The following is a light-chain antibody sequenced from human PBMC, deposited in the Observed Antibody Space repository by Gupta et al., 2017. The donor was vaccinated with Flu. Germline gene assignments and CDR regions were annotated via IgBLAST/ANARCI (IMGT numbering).Light chain of an antibody. CDR1: QSVLYSSSNKNY. J-gene: IGKJ4*01. V-gene: IGKV4-1*01. CDR3: QQYYSTPLT. CDR2: WAS. Sequence: IVMTQYPDSLAVSLGERATINCKSSQSVLYSSSNKNYLAWYQQKPGQPPKLLIYWASTRESGVPDRFSGSGSGTDFTLTISSLQAEDVAVYYCQQYYSTPLTFGGGTKVEIK.